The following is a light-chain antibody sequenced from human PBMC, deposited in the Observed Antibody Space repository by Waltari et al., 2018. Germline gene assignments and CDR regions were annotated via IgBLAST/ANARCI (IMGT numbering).Light chain of an antibody. V-gene: IGLV10-54*04. Sequence: QAGLTQPPSVSKGLRQTATLTSTGNSNTVGNQAAAWLQQHPGHPPKLLSYRNKNRPSGISERFSASRSGNTASLTITGLQPEDEADYYCSAWDSSLSVHVFGTGTKVTVL. CDR2: RNK. CDR3: SAWDSSLSVHV. CDR1: SNTVGNQA. J-gene: IGLJ1*01.